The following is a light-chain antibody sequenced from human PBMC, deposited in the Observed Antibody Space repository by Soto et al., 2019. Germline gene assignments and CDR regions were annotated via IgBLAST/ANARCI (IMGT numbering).Light chain of an antibody. J-gene: IGLJ3*02. CDR2: LNSDGSH. Sequence: QLVLTQSPSASASLGASAKLTCTLSSGHSSYAIAWHQQQPEKGPRYLMKLNSDGSHSKGDGIPDRFSGSSSGAERYLTISSLQSEDEADYYCQTWGTGIPWVFGGGTKLT. CDR3: QTWGTGIPWV. CDR1: SGHSSYA. V-gene: IGLV4-69*01.